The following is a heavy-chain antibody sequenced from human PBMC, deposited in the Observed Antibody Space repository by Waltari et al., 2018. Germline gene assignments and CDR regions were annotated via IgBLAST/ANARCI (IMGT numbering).Heavy chain of an antibody. CDR3: ARDTAMVRGVIGIYYYGMDV. J-gene: IGHJ6*02. V-gene: IGHV3-30*04. CDR2: ISYDGSNK. CDR1: GFTFSSYA. Sequence: QVQLVESGGGVVQPGRSLRLACAASGFTFSSYAMHWVRQAPGKGLRWVEVISYDGSNKYYADSVKCRFTISRDNSKNTLYLQMNSLRAEDTAVYYCARDTAMVRGVIGIYYYGMDVWGQGTTVTVSS. D-gene: IGHD3-10*01.